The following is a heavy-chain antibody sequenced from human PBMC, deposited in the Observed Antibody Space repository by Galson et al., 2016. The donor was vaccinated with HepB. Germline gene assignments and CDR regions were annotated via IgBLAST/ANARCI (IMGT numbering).Heavy chain of an antibody. CDR3: ARRRSVLVVAASGWGYGMDV. CDR2: IRGSGDYT. D-gene: IGHD2-15*01. J-gene: IGHJ6*04. CDR1: GFTFSKFA. Sequence: SLRLSCAASGFTFSKFAMNWVRQAPGKGLEWVSSIRGSGDYTYYANSVKGRFTISRDNSQNTLYLQMNSLRVDDTAVYYCARRRSVLVVAASGWGYGMDVWGKGTTVTVSS. V-gene: IGHV3-23*01.